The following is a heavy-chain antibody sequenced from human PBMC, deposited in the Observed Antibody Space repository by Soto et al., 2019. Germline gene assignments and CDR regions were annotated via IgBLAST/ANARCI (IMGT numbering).Heavy chain of an antibody. D-gene: IGHD3-10*01. J-gene: IGHJ4*02. V-gene: IGHV4-59*08. CDR1: GGSISSFC. CDR3: ASMGYHYGSGSYPLDY. CDR2: MYNSGST. Sequence: SETLSLTCTVSGGSISSFCWTWIRQPPGKGLEWIGFMYNSGSTHYNPSLKSRVTISLDTSKNQFSLNLRSVTAADTAVYYCASMGYHYGSGSYPLDYWGQGTLVTVSS.